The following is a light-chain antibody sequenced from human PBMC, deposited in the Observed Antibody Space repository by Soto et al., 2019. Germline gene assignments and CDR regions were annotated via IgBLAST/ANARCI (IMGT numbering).Light chain of an antibody. V-gene: IGKV3-15*01. CDR1: QSVSSN. CDR3: QQYNNWPLT. CDR2: GAS. Sequence: EIVMTQSPATLSVSPGERVTLSCRASQSVSSNLAWYQQKPGQAPRLLIYGASTRATGIPARFSGSGSGTEFTLTISSLQSKDFAVYYCQQYNNWPLTFGQGTKVEIK. J-gene: IGKJ1*01.